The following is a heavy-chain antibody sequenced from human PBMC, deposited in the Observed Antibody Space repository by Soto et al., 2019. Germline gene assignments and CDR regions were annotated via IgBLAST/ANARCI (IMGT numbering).Heavy chain of an antibody. J-gene: IGHJ3*02. CDR2: IKQDGSEK. CDR1: GFTFSSYW. CDR3: ARGIVPAADAFDI. D-gene: IGHD2-2*01. V-gene: IGHV3-7*01. Sequence: GGSLRLSCAASGFTFSSYWMSWVRQAPGKGLEWVANIKQDGSEKYYVDSVKGRFTISRDNAKNSLYLQMNSLRAEDTAVYYCARGIVPAADAFDICGQGTMVTVSS.